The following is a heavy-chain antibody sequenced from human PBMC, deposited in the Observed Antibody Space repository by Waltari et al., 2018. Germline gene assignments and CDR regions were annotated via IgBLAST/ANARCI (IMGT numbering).Heavy chain of an antibody. CDR1: GYTFTSYA. J-gene: IGHJ4*02. Sequence: QVQLVQSGAEVKKPGASVKVSCKASGYTFTSYAMHWVRQAPGQRLEWMGWINAGNGNTKYSQECQGRVTMTRETSASTAYMERSSLRSEDMAVYYCARALVRSSSLHYWGQGTLVTVSS. V-gene: IGHV1-3*03. D-gene: IGHD6-6*01. CDR3: ARALVRSSSLHY. CDR2: INAGNGNT.